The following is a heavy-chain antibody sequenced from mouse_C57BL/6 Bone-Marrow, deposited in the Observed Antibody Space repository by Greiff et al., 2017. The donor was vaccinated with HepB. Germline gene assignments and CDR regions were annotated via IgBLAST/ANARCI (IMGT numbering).Heavy chain of an antibody. Sequence: VQLQQSGPELVKPGASVKISCKASGYAFSSSWMNWVKQRPGKGLEWIGRIYPGDGDTNYNGKFKGKATLTADQSSSTAYMQLSSLTSEDSAVYFCAGEANWDYFDYWGQGTTLTVSS. D-gene: IGHD4-1*02. J-gene: IGHJ2*01. V-gene: IGHV1-82*01. CDR2: IYPGDGDT. CDR3: AGEANWDYFDY. CDR1: GYAFSSSW.